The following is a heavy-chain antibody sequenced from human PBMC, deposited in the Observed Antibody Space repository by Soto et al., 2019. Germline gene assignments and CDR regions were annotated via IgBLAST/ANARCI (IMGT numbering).Heavy chain of an antibody. V-gene: IGHV3-30*18. Sequence: QVQLVESGGGVVQPGRSLRLSCAASGFTFSSYGIPWVRQAPGKGLEWVAVISYDGSNKYYADSVKGRFTISRDNAKNTLYLQMDSLRAEDTAVYYCAKQVVPHPNAFDIWGQGTMVTVSS. D-gene: IGHD2-2*01. CDR2: ISYDGSNK. CDR3: AKQVVPHPNAFDI. J-gene: IGHJ3*02. CDR1: GFTFSSYG.